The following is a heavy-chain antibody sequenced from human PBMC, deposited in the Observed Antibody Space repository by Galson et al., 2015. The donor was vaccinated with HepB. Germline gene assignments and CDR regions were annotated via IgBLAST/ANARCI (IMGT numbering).Heavy chain of an antibody. CDR3: ARVLRYSFYMDV. V-gene: IGHV4-39*01. CDR1: GDSISNSNYY. Sequence: ETLSLTCTVSGDSISNSNYYWGWIRQPPGKGLEWIGNIYYSGSTSYNPSLKSRVTMSVDTSKNQFSLKLSSVTAADTTVYYCARVLRYSFYMDVWGKGTTVTVSS. D-gene: IGHD2-15*01. CDR2: IYYSGST. J-gene: IGHJ6*03.